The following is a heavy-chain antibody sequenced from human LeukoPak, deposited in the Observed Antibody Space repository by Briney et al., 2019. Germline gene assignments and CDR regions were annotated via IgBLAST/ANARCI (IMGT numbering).Heavy chain of an antibody. V-gene: IGHV3-23*01. CDR2: ISGSGAST. D-gene: IGHD3-10*02. CDR1: GFTFSSYA. Sequence: PGGSLRLSCAAYGFTFSSYAMSWVRQAPGKGLEWVSAISGSGASTYYADSVKGRFTISRDNSKNTLYLQMNSLRVEDTAVYYCAELGITMIGGVWGKGTTVTVSS. CDR3: AELGITMIGGV. J-gene: IGHJ6*04.